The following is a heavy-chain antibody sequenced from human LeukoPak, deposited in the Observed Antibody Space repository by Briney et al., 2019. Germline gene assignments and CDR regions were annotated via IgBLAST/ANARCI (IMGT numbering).Heavy chain of an antibody. Sequence: GGSLRLSCAASGFTFSSYAMSWVRQAPGNGLEWVSAISANSGSTYYADSVKGRFTISRDNSKSTLYLQMNSLRAEDTAVYYCAKDLSRWELTLFDYWGQGTLVTVSS. CDR3: AKDLSRWELTLFDY. CDR1: GFTFSSYA. D-gene: IGHD1-26*01. CDR2: ISANSGST. V-gene: IGHV3-23*01. J-gene: IGHJ4*02.